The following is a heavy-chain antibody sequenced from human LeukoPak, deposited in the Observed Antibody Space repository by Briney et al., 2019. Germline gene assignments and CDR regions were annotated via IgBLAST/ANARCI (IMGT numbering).Heavy chain of an antibody. V-gene: IGHV4-34*01. CDR2: INHSGST. Sequence: SETLSLTCAVYGGSFSGYYWSWIRQPPGKGLEWIGEINHSGSTNYNPSLKSRVTISVDTSKNQFSLKLSSVTAADTAVYYCARRRLRCWFDPWGQGTLVTVSS. D-gene: IGHD4-17*01. CDR1: GGSFSGYY. CDR3: ARRRLRCWFDP. J-gene: IGHJ5*02.